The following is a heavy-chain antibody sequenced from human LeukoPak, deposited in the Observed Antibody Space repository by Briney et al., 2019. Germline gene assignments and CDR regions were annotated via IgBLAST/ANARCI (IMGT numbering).Heavy chain of an antibody. CDR2: IYTSGST. J-gene: IGHJ3*02. V-gene: IGHV4-61*02. Sequence: PSETLSLTCTVSGGSISSGSYYWSWIRQPAGKGLEWIGRIYTSGSTNYNPSLKSRVTISVDTSKNQFSLKLSSVTAADTAVYYCARVVLVAARPDAFDIWGQGTMVTVSS. CDR1: GGSISSGSYY. CDR3: ARVVLVAARPDAFDI. D-gene: IGHD6-6*01.